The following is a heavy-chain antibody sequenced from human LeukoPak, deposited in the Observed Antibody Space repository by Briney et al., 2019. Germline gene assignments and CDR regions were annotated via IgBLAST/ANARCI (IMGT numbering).Heavy chain of an antibody. CDR3: ARDLIERWLQFDAFDI. CDR1: GYTFTDYY. J-gene: IGHJ3*02. V-gene: IGHV1-2*02. D-gene: IGHD5-24*01. CDR2: LNPNSGDT. Sequence: GASVKVSCKASGYTFTDYYMHWVRQAPGQGLEWMGWLNPNSGDTNYAQKFQGRVTMTRAMSINTAYMELSSLRSDDTAIYYCARDLIERWLQFDAFDIWGQGTMVTVSS.